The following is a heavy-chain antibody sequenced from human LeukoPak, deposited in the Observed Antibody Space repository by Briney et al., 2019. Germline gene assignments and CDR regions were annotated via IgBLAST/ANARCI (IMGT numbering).Heavy chain of an antibody. V-gene: IGHV3-23*01. J-gene: IGHJ3*02. D-gene: IGHD3-22*01. CDR2: ISGSADST. Sequence: GGSLRLSCAASGFTFTTYVMSWVRQAPGKGLEWVSAISGSADSTYYADSVKGRFTISRDNSKNTLYLQMNSLRAEDTAVYYCAKRLYDSWAFDIWGQGTMVTVSS. CDR3: AKRLYDSWAFDI. CDR1: GFTFTTYV.